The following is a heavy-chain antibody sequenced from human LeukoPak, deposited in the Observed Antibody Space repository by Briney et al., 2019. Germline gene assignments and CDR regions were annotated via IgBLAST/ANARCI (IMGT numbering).Heavy chain of an antibody. CDR1: EFTFSSYG. CDR2: ISAGSGTI. Sequence: GGSLRLSCAASEFTFSSYGMNWVRQAPGKGLEWVSYISAGSGTISYADSVKGRFTISRDNAQSSLYLQMNSLRAEDTAVYYCARGGGYCSSWGQGTLVTVSS. CDR3: ARGGGYCSS. D-gene: IGHD2-2*01. J-gene: IGHJ4*02. V-gene: IGHV3-48*01.